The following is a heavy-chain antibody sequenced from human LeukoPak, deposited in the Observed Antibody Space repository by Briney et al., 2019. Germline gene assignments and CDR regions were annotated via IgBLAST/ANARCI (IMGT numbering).Heavy chain of an antibody. CDR3: ARYTDSSGSYGY. J-gene: IGHJ4*02. D-gene: IGHD3-22*01. Sequence: SQTLSLTCAVSGGSISSGGYSWSWIRQPPGKGLEWIGYIYHSGSTYYNPSLKSRVTISVDRSKNQFSLKLSSVTAADTAVYYCARYTDSSGSYGYWGQGTLVTVFS. V-gene: IGHV4-30-2*01. CDR2: IYHSGST. CDR1: GGSISSGGYS.